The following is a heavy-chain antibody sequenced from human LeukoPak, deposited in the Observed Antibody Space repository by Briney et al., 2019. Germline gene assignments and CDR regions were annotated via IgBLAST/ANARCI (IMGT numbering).Heavy chain of an antibody. CDR2: ISGSGGRT. CDR1: GFTFSSNA. Sequence: PGGSLRLSCAASGFTFSSNAMSWVRQAPGEGLEWVSAISGSGGRTYYADSVKGRFTISRDNSKNTLYLQMNSLRAEDTAVYYCARDGYSYEVDYWGQGTLVTVSS. J-gene: IGHJ4*02. V-gene: IGHV3-23*01. D-gene: IGHD5-18*01. CDR3: ARDGYSYEVDY.